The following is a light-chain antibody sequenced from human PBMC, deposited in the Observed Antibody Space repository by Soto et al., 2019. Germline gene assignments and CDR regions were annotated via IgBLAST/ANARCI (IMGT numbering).Light chain of an antibody. CDR1: QSISTY. V-gene: IGKV3-11*01. Sequence: EIVLTQSPATLSLSPGERATLSCRASQSISTYLAWYQQKPGQAPRLLIYDASNRAAGIPVRFSGSGSGTDFTLTIGGREPDDFAFYYCQQRSILRRTSGNGTKGEFK. J-gene: IGKJ1*01. CDR3: QQRSILRRT. CDR2: DAS.